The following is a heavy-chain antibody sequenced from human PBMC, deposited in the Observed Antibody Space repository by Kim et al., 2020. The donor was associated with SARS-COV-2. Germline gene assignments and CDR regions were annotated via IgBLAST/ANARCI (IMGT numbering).Heavy chain of an antibody. V-gene: IGHV3-30*01. J-gene: IGHJ4*02. D-gene: IGHD5-12*01. Sequence: FTISRDKSKNTLYLQMNSLRAEDTAVYYCAREGGGRDGYNPTRSEGPFDYWGQGTLVTVSS. CDR3: AREGGGRDGYNPTRSEGPFDY.